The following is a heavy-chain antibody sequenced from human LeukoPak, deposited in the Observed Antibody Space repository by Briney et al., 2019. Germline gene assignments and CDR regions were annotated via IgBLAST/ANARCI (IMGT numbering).Heavy chain of an antibody. J-gene: IGHJ2*01. Sequence: ASVKVSCKASGSTFTSYAMHWVRQAPGQRLEWMGWINAGNGYTKYSQMFQGRVTITRDTSASTAYMELSGLRSEDTAVYYCARGGLTGDCYFDLWGRGTLVTVSS. CDR2: INAGNGYT. V-gene: IGHV1-3*01. CDR1: GSTFTSYA. D-gene: IGHD7-27*01. CDR3: ARGGLTGDCYFDL.